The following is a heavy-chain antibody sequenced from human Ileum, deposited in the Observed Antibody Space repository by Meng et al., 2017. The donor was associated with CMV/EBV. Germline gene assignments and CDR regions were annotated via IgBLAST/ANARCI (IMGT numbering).Heavy chain of an antibody. J-gene: IGHJ4*01. CDR3: ARDSSHEQQLVRGIDY. D-gene: IGHD6-13*01. CDR1: GFSFSDHW. Sequence: GGSLRLSCAGSGFSFSDHWMNWVRQAPGKGLEWVANIKQDGNERYYVDSVKGRFTISRDNAKNSLYLQVSSLRVEDTAVYYCARDSSHEQQLVRGIDYWGQGT. V-gene: IGHV3-7*01. CDR2: IKQDGNER.